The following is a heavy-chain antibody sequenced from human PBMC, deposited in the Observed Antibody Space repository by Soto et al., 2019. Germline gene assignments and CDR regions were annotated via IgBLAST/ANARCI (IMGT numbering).Heavy chain of an antibody. Sequence: GAAVQVSCESCVYMSHGHRSCWVRTTPGQRLXXMGWIRDYNGNTNYAQKLQGKFTMTTDTYTSTAYMELISLRSDDTAAYYCARDLVRYCDCLFTVDYYYSMDVWREVNTVTGSS. CDR2: IRDYNGNT. CDR1: VYMSHGHR. J-gene: IGHJ6*02. CDR3: ARDLVRYCDCLFTVDYYYSMDV. D-gene: IGHD3-9*01. V-gene: IGHV1-18*01.